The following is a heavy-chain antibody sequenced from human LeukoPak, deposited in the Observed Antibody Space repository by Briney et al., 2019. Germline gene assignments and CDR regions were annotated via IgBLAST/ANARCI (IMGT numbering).Heavy chain of an antibody. Sequence: SETLSLTCTVSGGSTSSGSYYWSWIRQPAGKGLEWIGRIYTSGSTNYNPSLKSRVTISVDTSKSQFSLKLSSVTAADTAVYYCARGGSSWYSNYYYYYMDVWGKGTTVTISS. CDR1: GGSTSSGSYY. J-gene: IGHJ6*03. V-gene: IGHV4-61*02. D-gene: IGHD6-13*01. CDR3: ARGGSSWYSNYYYYYMDV. CDR2: IYTSGST.